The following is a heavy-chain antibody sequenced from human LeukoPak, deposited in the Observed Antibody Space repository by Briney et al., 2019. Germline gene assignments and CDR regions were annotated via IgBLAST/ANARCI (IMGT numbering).Heavy chain of an antibody. CDR3: AKGTGLGSSWHHLDY. V-gene: IGHV3-30*02. J-gene: IGHJ4*02. CDR2: IRYDGSNK. D-gene: IGHD6-13*01. CDR1: GFTFSSYG. Sequence: GGSLRLSCAASGFTFSSYGMHWVRQAPGKGLEWVAFIRYDGSNKYYADSVKGRFTISRDNSKNTLYLQMNSLRPDDTAVYYCAKGTGLGSSWHHLDYWGQGTLVTVSS.